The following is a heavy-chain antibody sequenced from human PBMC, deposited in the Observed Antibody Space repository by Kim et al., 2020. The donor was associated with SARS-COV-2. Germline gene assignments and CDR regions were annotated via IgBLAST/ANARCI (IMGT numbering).Heavy chain of an antibody. CDR1: GYTFTSYY. CDR2: INPSGGST. D-gene: IGHD1-26*01. V-gene: IGHV1-46*01. J-gene: IGHJ3*02. CDR3: ARVGATHHAFDM. Sequence: ASVKVSCKASGYTFTSYYMHWVRQAPGQGLEWMGIINPSGGSTSYAQKFQGRVTMTSDTSTSTVYMELSSLRSEDTAVYYCARVGATHHAFDMWGQGTMVTVSS.